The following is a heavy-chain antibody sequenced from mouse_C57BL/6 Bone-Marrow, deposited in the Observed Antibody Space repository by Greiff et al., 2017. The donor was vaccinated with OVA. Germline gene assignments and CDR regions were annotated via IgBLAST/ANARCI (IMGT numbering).Heavy chain of an antibody. CDR3: ARHEETFYYFDY. V-gene: IGHV1-62-2*01. Sequence: VHLVESGAELVKPGASVKLSCKASGYTFTEYTIHWVKQRSGQGLEWIGWFYPGSGSIKYNEKFKDKATLTADKSSSTVYMELSRLTSEDSAVYFCARHEETFYYFDYWGQGTTLTVSS. J-gene: IGHJ2*01. CDR1: GYTFTEYT. CDR2: FYPGSGSI.